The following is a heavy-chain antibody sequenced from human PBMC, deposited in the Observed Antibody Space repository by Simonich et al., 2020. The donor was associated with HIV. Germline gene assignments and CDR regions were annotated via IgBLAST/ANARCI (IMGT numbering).Heavy chain of an antibody. V-gene: IGHV1-2*06. J-gene: IGHJ3*02. CDR3: ATHGPGSSSSALDI. Sequence: QVQLVQSGAEVKKPGASVKVSCKASGYTFTDWNIHWVRQAPGQGLEWMGRINPNSGGTDYPQKFQGRVTMTRDKSIKTAYMELRKLRSADTAVYYCATHGPGSSSSALDIWGQGTMVTVSS. CDR2: INPNSGGT. CDR1: GYTFTDWN. D-gene: IGHD6-6*01.